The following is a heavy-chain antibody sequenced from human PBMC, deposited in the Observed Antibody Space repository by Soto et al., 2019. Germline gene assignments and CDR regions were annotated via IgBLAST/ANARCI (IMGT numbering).Heavy chain of an antibody. J-gene: IGHJ4*02. V-gene: IGHV3-48*03. CDR2: ISSSGSTI. CDR1: GFTFSSYE. D-gene: IGHD5-12*01. CDR3: ARNIGGYDWRGYYFDH. Sequence: EVQLVESGGGLVQPGGSLRLSCAASGFTFSSYEMNWVRQAPGKGLEWVSYISSSGSTIYYADSVKGRFTISRDNAKNLLYRQMDRLRAEDTAVYYCARNIGGYDWRGYYFDHWGQGTLVTVS.